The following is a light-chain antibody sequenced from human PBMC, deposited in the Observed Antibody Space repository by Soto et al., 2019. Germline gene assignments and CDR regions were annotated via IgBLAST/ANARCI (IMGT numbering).Light chain of an antibody. CDR1: QSIGLA. V-gene: IGKV3-11*01. Sequence: EIVLTQSSYTLSLSPGERATLSCRASQSIGLAIAWYQHKPGQAPRLLIFDASQRATGIPARFRGSGSGTDFTLSISSLEPEDFAVYYCQQRTDRPPWTVGQGAKVDIK. CDR2: DAS. CDR3: QQRTDRPPWT. J-gene: IGKJ1*01.